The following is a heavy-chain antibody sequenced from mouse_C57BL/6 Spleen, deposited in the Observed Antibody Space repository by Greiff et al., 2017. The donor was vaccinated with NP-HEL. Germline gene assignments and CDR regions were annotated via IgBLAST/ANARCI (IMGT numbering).Heavy chain of an antibody. CDR2: ISSGGSYT. V-gene: IGHV5-6*01. D-gene: IGHD4-1*01. J-gene: IGHJ4*01. Sequence: EVQRVESGGDLVKPGGSLKLSCAASGFTFSSYGMSWVRQTPDKRLEWVATISSGGSYTYYPDSVKGRFTISRDNAKNTLYLQMSSLKSEDTAMYYCARQTGSYYWGQGTSVTVSS. CDR1: GFTFSSYG. CDR3: ARQTGSYY.